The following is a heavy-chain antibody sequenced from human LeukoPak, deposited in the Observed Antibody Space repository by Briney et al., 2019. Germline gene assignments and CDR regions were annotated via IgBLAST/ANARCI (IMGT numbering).Heavy chain of an antibody. CDR1: GYTFTGYY. V-gene: IGHV1-2*02. D-gene: IGHD6-6*01. CDR2: INPNSGGT. J-gene: IGHJ6*03. Sequence: ASVKVSCKASGYTFTGYYMHWVRQAPGQGLEWMGWINPNSGGTNYAQKFQGRVTMTRDTSISTAYMELSRLRSDDTAVYYCARDPRWYSSSLYYYYYMDVWGKGTTVTVSS. CDR3: ARDPRWYSSSLYYYYYMDV.